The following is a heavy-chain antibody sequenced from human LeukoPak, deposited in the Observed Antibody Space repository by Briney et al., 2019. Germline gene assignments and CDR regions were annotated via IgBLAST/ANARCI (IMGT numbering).Heavy chain of an antibody. CDR2: IWSSGEYI. J-gene: IGHJ3*02. V-gene: IGHV3-21*05. CDR3: ARDSGIDGRAPCDI. CDR1: GDTFSRHT. D-gene: IGHD1-26*01. Sequence: NPGGSLRLSCAGSGDTFSRHTMNWVRRAPGKGLEWISYIWSSGEYIYYADSVKGRFTISRDNAKKSLYLQMNSLRAEDTAVYYCARDSGIDGRAPCDIWGQGTMVTVSS.